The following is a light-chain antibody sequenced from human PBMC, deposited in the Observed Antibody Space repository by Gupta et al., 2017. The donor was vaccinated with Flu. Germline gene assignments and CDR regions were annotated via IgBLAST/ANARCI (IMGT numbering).Light chain of an antibody. Sequence: STISCTGTGSDVGVNNLVSVYQLYPGKAPKVIIYEDNERPSGVSNRFSGSKSGNTASLTIAGLQAEDEADYYCGSYVDRITPYVFGTGTKVTVL. CDR1: GSDVGVNNL. CDR2: EDN. V-gene: IGLV2-23*01. CDR3: GSYVDRITPYV. J-gene: IGLJ1*01.